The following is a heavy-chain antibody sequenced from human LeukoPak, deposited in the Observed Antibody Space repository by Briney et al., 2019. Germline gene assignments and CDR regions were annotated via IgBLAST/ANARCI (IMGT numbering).Heavy chain of an antibody. Sequence: GGSLRLSCAASGFTFSNYWMSWVRQAPGKGLEWVANIRQDGSEKYYVDSMRGRFTISRDNAKNSLYPQMSSLRAEDTAVYYCAKHGDSGLNNFDYWGQGTLVTVSS. CDR2: IRQDGSEK. J-gene: IGHJ4*02. CDR3: AKHGDSGLNNFDY. V-gene: IGHV3-7*01. CDR1: GFTFSNYW. D-gene: IGHD4-17*01.